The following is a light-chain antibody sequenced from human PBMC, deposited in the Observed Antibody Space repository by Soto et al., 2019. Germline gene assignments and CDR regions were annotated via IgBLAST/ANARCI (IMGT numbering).Light chain of an antibody. CDR1: TGAVTSGYY. CDR2: NTS. J-gene: IGLJ2*01. Sequence: QAAVTQEPSLTVSPGGTVTLTCASSTGAVTSGYYPNWFQQKPGQAPRALIYNTSNQPSWTPARFSGSLLGGKAALTLSGVQPEDEAKYYCLLYYGGAQVFGGGTKLTVL. CDR3: LLYYGGAQV. V-gene: IGLV7-43*01.